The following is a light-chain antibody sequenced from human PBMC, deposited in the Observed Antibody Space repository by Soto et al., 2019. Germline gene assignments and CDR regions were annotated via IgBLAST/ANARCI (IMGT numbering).Light chain of an antibody. CDR2: KAS. CDR3: QQYNSFLFT. Sequence: DIQMTQSPSSLSASVGDRVTITCRASQNVVTWLAWYQQKPGKAPKLLISKASSLESGVPSRFSGSGSGTDFTLTISSLQPDDFATYYCQQYNSFLFTFGPGTKVDIK. J-gene: IGKJ3*01. V-gene: IGKV1-5*03. CDR1: QNVVTW.